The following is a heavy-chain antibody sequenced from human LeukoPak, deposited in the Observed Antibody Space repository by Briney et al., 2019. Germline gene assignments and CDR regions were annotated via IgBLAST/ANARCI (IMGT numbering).Heavy chain of an antibody. CDR2: TRNKANSYTT. CDR3: ATRSGSYGPGFDY. V-gene: IGHV3-72*01. CDR1: GFTFSDHY. D-gene: IGHD1-26*01. Sequence: PGGSLRLSCAASGFTFSDHYMDWVRQAPGKGLEWVGRTRNKANSYTTEYAASVKGIFTISRDDSKNSLYLQMNSLKTEDTAVYYCATRSGSYGPGFDYWGQGTLVTVSS. J-gene: IGHJ4*02.